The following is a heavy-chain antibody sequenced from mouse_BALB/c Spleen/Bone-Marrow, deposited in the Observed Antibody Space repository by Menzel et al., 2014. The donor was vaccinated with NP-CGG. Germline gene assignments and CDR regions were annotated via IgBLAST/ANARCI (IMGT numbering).Heavy chain of an antibody. CDR1: CFNIKDTY. CDR3: ARGYYDYDLDY. D-gene: IGHD2-4*01. V-gene: IGHV14-3*02. Sequence: VQLQQSGAELVKPGASVKLSCTASCFNIKDTYMHWVKQRPEQGLEWIGRIDPANGNTKYDPKFQCKATITADTSSNTAYLQLSSLTSEDTAVYYCARGYYDYDLDYWGQGTTLTVSS. J-gene: IGHJ2*01. CDR2: IDPANGNT.